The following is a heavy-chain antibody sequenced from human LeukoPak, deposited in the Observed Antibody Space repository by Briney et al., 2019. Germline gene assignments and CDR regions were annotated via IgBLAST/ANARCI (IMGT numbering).Heavy chain of an antibody. D-gene: IGHD6-13*01. CDR2: INTNTGNP. J-gene: IGHJ5*02. V-gene: IGHV7-4-1*02. CDR1: GYTFTSYD. CDR3: AREAAAGIYWFDP. Sequence: ASVKVSCKASGYTFTSYDINWVRQATGQGLEWMGWINTNTGNPTYAQGFTGRFVFSLDTSVSTAYLQISSLKAEDTAVYYCAREAAAGIYWFDPWGQGTLVTVSS.